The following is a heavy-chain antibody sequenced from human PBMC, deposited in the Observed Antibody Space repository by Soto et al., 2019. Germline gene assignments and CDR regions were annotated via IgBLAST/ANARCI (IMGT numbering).Heavy chain of an antibody. V-gene: IGHV5-51*01. Sequence: GESLKISCEGSVYTFANHWIGWVRQMPGKGLEWMGIIYPGDSDTTYSPSFQGQVTISADKSISTAYLQWSSLRSSDTAMYYCARSFDSAILDAFDIWGQGTMVTVSS. J-gene: IGHJ3*02. CDR2: IYPGDSDT. D-gene: IGHD2-21*01. CDR3: ARSFDSAILDAFDI. CDR1: VYTFANHW.